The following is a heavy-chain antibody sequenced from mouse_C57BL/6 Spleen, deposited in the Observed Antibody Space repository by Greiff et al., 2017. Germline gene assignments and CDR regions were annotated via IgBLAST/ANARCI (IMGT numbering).Heavy chain of an antibody. V-gene: IGHV1-55*01. CDR1: GYNFTNHW. CDR3: ASYGSSLYAMDY. Sequence: QVQLQQPGAELVKPGASVKMSCKASGYNFTNHWINWVKQRPGQGLEWIGDIYPGDGSTNYNEKFKSKATLTVDTSSSTAYMQLSSLTSEDSAVYYCASYGSSLYAMDYWGQGTSVTVSS. CDR2: IYPGDGST. J-gene: IGHJ4*01. D-gene: IGHD1-1*01.